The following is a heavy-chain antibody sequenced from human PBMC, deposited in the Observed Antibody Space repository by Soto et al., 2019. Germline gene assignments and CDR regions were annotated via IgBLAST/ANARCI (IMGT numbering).Heavy chain of an antibody. CDR2: IWYDGSNK. CDR3: ARLDDWYFDL. V-gene: IGHV3-33*01. Sequence: QVQLVESGGGVVQPGRSLRLSCAASGFTFSSYGMHWVRQAPGKGLEWVAVIWYDGSNKYYADSVKGRFTISRDNSKNTLYLQMNSLRAEDTAVYYCARLDDWYFDLWGRGTLVTVSS. CDR1: GFTFSSYG. J-gene: IGHJ2*01.